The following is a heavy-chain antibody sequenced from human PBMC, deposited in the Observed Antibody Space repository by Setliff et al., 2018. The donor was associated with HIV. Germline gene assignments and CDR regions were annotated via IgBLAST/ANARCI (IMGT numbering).Heavy chain of an antibody. Sequence: GESLKISCKASGYIFTNYWVGWVRQMPGNGLEWMGTIFPGDSDTRYSPSFQGQVTISADKSISTAYLQWTSLKASDTAIYYCARGKYTTYLFDPWGQGTLVTVSS. V-gene: IGHV5-51*01. CDR1: GYIFTNYW. CDR2: IFPGDSDT. J-gene: IGHJ5*02. D-gene: IGHD1-1*01. CDR3: ARGKYTTYLFDP.